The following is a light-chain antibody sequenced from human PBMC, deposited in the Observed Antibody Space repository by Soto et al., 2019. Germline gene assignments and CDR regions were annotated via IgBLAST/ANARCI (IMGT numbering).Light chain of an antibody. CDR3: QQYNNWPPDRT. CDR2: GAS. Sequence: EIVMTQSPATLSVSPGDRAALSCRASQSVGSNLAWYQQKPGQAPRLLIYGASTRATGIPARFSGSGSGTEFTLTISSLQSEDFATYFCQQYNNWPPDRTFGQGTKVEIK. J-gene: IGKJ1*01. CDR1: QSVGSN. V-gene: IGKV3-15*01.